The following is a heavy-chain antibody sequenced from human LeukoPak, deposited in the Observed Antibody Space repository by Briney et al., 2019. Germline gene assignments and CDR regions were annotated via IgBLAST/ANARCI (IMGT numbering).Heavy chain of an antibody. CDR2: IYYSGST. J-gene: IGHJ4*02. CDR3: ARDGLGTGGY. D-gene: IGHD7-27*01. Sequence: SETLSLTCTVSGGSISSSSYYWGWIRQPPGKGLEWIGNIYYSGSTYYNPSLKSRVTISVDTSKNQFSLKLSSVTAADTAVYYCARDGLGTGGYWGQGTLVTVSS. V-gene: IGHV4-39*07. CDR1: GGSISSSSYY.